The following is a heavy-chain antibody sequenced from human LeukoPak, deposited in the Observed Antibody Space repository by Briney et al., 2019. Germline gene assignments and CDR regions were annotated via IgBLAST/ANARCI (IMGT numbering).Heavy chain of an antibody. CDR3: ATDDYRGLGY. CDR1: GITFTSYW. CDR2: INMVGSHT. Sequence: QPGGSLTLSCTASGITFTSYWMHWVRQPPGKGLVWVSHINMVGSHTTYADSVKGRFTISRGNAKSTLYLQLNSLRAEDTAVYYCATDDYRGLGYWGQGTLVTVSS. D-gene: IGHD4-11*01. V-gene: IGHV3-74*01. J-gene: IGHJ4*02.